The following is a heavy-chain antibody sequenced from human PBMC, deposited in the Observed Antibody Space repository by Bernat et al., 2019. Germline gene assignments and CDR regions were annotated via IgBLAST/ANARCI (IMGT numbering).Heavy chain of an antibody. D-gene: IGHD4-17*01. CDR1: GFTFSSYS. V-gene: IGHV3-21*05. CDR2: ISSSSYI. J-gene: IGHJ4*02. Sequence: EVQLVESGGGLVKPGGSLRLSCAASGFTFSSYSMNWVRQAPGKGLEWVSYISSSSYIYYADSVKGRFTISRDNSKNTLYLQMNSLRAEDTAVYYCAKGADYGDHTRHSLVDYWGQGTLVTVSS. CDR3: AKGADYGDHTRHSLVDY.